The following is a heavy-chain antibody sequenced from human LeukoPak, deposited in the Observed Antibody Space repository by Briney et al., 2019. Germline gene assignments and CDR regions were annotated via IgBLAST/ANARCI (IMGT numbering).Heavy chain of an antibody. D-gene: IGHD2-2*01. CDR3: TTHPYCSSTNCHDC. J-gene: IGHJ4*02. V-gene: IGHV3-15*01. Sequence: GGSLRLSCAAPGFTFSNAWMSWVRQAPGKGLEWVGRIKSKTDGGTTDYAAPVTGRFTISTDDSKNTLYLQMNSLKPEDTAVYYCTTHPYCSSTNCHDCWGQGTLVTVSS. CDR2: IKSKTDGGTT. CDR1: GFTFSNAW.